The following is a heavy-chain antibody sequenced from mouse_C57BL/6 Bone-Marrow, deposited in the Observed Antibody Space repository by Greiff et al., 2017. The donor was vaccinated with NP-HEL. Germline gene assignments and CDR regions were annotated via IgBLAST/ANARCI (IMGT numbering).Heavy chain of an antibody. J-gene: IGHJ3*01. CDR1: GYTFTSYW. Sequence: QVHVKQPGAELVMPGASVKLSCKASGYTFTSYWMHWVKQRPGQGLEWIGEIDPSDSYTNYNQKFKGKSTLTVDKSSSTAYMQLSSLTSEDSAVYYCARGEDDYDLFAYWGQGTLVTVSA. V-gene: IGHV1-69*01. CDR2: IDPSDSYT. CDR3: ARGEDDYDLFAY. D-gene: IGHD2-4*01.